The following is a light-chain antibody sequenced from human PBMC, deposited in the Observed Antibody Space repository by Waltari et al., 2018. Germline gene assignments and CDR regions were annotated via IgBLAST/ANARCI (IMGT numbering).Light chain of an antibody. CDR1: QDSINY. CDR2: DAS. Sequence: DIQMTQSPSSLSASVGDRVTITCQASQDSINYLNWYQHKVGKAPKLLIYDASNLETGVPSRFSGRGSGTDFTLTINDLQPEDVATYYCQRYDGLLFYTFGQGTKLELK. J-gene: IGKJ2*01. V-gene: IGKV1-33*01. CDR3: QRYDGLLFYT.